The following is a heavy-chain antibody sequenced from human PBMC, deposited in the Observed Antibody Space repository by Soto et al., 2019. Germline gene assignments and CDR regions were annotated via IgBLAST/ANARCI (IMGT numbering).Heavy chain of an antibody. V-gene: IGHV1-2*04. Sequence: ASVKVSCKASGYTFTGYYLHWVRQAPGQGLEWMGWINPNSGGTNFAQKFQGWVTVTRDTSISTAYMELSRLRCDDTAVYYCARVRLTGTGAFDIWGQGTMVTVSS. CDR2: INPNSGGT. CDR1: GYTFTGYY. J-gene: IGHJ3*02. D-gene: IGHD1-20*01. CDR3: ARVRLTGTGAFDI.